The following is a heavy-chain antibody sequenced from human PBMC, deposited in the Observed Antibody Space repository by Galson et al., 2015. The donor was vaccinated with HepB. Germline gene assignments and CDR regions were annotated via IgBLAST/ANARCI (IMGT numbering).Heavy chain of an antibody. CDR3: ARTFYFDY. CDR2: VSSDENNI. CDR1: EFTFSAFA. V-gene: IGHV3-30*04. J-gene: IGHJ4*02. Sequence: SLRLSCAASEFTFSAFAMHWVRQTPGKGLEWVALVSSDENNIYYADSVRGRFTISRDNSRDTLYLQMNSLRAEDTAVYYCARTFYFDYWGQGTLVTVSS.